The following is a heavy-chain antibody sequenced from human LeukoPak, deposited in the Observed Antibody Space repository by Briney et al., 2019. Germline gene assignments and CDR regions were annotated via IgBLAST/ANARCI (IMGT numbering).Heavy chain of an antibody. CDR2: IIPIFGTA. D-gene: IGHD2-21*02. J-gene: IGHJ5*02. CDR1: GGTFSSYA. Sequence: SVKVSCKASGGTFSSYAISWVRQAPGQGLEWMGGIIPIFGTANYAQKFQGRVTITTDESTSTAYMELSSLRSEDTAVYYCARTYCGGDCYSGDPTSNWFDPWGQGTLVTVSS. V-gene: IGHV1-69*05. CDR3: ARTYCGGDCYSGDPTSNWFDP.